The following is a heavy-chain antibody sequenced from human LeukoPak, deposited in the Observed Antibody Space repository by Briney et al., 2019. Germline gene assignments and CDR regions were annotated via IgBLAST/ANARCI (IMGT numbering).Heavy chain of an antibody. Sequence: ASVKVSCKASGYTFTSYYMHWVRQAPGQGLEWMGIINPSGGSTSYAQKFQGRVTMTRDTSTSTVYMELSSLRSEDTAVYYCARASKLRFLEWLKVPCWFDPWGQGTWSPSPQ. J-gene: IGHJ5*02. D-gene: IGHD3-3*01. CDR2: INPSGGST. CDR1: GYTFTSYY. CDR3: ARASKLRFLEWLKVPCWFDP. V-gene: IGHV1-46*01.